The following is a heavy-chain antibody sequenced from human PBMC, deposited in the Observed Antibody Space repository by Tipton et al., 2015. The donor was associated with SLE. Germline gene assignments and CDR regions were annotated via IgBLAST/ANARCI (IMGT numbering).Heavy chain of an antibody. D-gene: IGHD1-26*01. CDR3: ARQSGTFLFDS. J-gene: IGHJ4*02. CDR2: IYHSGST. V-gene: IGHV4-38-2*02. Sequence: LRLSCTVSGYSISSGFYWGWIRQPPGRVLEWIGTIYHSGSTSYTSSLQSRVTISVDTSKNQFSLRLSSVTAADTAIYYCARQSGTFLFDSWGQGTLVTVSS. CDR1: GYSISSGFY.